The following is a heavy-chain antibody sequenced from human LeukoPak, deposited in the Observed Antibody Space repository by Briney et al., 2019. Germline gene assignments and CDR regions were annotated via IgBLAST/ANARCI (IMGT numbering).Heavy chain of an antibody. Sequence: ASVKVSCKASGYTFTSYYMHWVRQAPGQGLEWMGWINPNSGGTNYAQKFQGRVTMTRDTSISTAYMELSRLRSDDTAVYYCARDRRDYYGSGSYRYYMDVWGKGTTVTVSS. V-gene: IGHV1-2*02. CDR3: ARDRRDYYGSGSYRYYMDV. D-gene: IGHD3-10*01. CDR2: INPNSGGT. J-gene: IGHJ6*03. CDR1: GYTFTSYY.